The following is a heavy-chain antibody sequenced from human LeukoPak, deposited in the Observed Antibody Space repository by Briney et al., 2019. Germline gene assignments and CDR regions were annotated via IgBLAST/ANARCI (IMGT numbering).Heavy chain of an antibody. CDR1: GGTFSSYA. CDR2: IIPILGIA. V-gene: IGHV1-69*04. D-gene: IGHD3-9*01. CDR3: ARGSFNFVDY. J-gene: IGHJ4*02. Sequence: SVKVSCKASGGTFSSYAISWVRQAPGQGLEWVGRIIPILGIANYAQKFQGRVTITADKSTNTPYMELSSLRAEDTAVYYCARGSFNFVDYWGQGTLVTVSS.